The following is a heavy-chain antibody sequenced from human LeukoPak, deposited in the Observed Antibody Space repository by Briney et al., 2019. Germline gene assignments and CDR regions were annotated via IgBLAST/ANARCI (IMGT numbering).Heavy chain of an antibody. V-gene: IGHV3-7*01. CDR3: ARDIDRAHGD. D-gene: IGHD2-15*01. CDR2: IRGDGGDK. Sequence: PGGPLRLSCAASGFTLTSHWMTGVRQAPEKALEGVANIRGDGGDKYYVDSVKGRFTISRDNAKNSVYLQMNSLRGEDTAVYYCARDIDRAHGDWGQGTLVTVSS. CDR1: GFTLTSHW. J-gene: IGHJ4*02.